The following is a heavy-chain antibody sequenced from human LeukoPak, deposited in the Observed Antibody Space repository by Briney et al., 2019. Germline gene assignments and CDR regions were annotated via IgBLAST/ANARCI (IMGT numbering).Heavy chain of an antibody. CDR1: GFTFDDYA. J-gene: IGHJ5*02. Sequence: PGRSLRLSCAASGFTFDDYAMHWVRQAPGKGLEWVSGISWNSGSIGYADSVKGRFTISRDNAKNSLYLQMNSLRAEDTALYYCAKGALYGFWSGYSIVNWFDPWGQGTLVTVSS. D-gene: IGHD3-3*01. V-gene: IGHV3-9*01. CDR3: AKGALYGFWSGYSIVNWFDP. CDR2: ISWNSGSI.